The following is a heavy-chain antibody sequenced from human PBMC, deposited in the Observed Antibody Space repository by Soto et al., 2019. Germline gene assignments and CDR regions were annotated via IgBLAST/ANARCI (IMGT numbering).Heavy chain of an antibody. CDR3: SRDHYGSGAI. J-gene: IGHJ4*02. V-gene: IGHV3-7*05. Sequence: GGSLRLSCAASGFTFNSYGMTWVRQAPGKGLEWVASIMHDGGDIYYLDSVKGRFTISRDNAQNSLYLQMSSLRAEDTAKYFCSRDHYGSGAIWGQGTLVTVSS. CDR2: IMHDGGDI. CDR1: GFTFNSYG. D-gene: IGHD3-10*01.